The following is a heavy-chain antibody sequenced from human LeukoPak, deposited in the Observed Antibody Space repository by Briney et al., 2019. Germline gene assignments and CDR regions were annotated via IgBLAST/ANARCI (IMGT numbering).Heavy chain of an antibody. J-gene: IGHJ4*02. V-gene: IGHV3-74*01. CDR3: TRARNGTFDY. D-gene: IGHD2-8*01. CDR2: INSDGSTT. Sequence: GGSLRLSCAASGFTFSDYWIHWVRQAPGKGLVWVSGINSDGSTTSCAESVKGRFTISRDNAKKTLYLQMNSLRAEDTAVYYCTRARNGTFDYWGQGTLVTVSS. CDR1: GFTFSDYW.